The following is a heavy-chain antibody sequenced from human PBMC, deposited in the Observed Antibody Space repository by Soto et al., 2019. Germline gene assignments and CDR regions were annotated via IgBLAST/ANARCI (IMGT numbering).Heavy chain of an antibody. V-gene: IGHV4-30-4*01. CDR3: ARARGARYFDY. Sequence: QVQLQESGPGLVKPSQPLSLTCTVSVGSISMGVYYWSWIRQPQGKGLEWIGYIYYSGSTYYNPSLKSRVTISVDTSKNQFSLKLSSVTAADTAVYYCARARGARYFDYWGQGTLVTVSS. CDR1: VGSISMGVYY. J-gene: IGHJ4*02. CDR2: IYYSGST. D-gene: IGHD2-15*01.